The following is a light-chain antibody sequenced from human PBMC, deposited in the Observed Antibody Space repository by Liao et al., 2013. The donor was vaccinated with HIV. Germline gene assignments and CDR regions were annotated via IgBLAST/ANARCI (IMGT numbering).Light chain of an antibody. V-gene: IGLV3-25*03. CDR2: KDY. J-gene: IGLJ3*02. CDR1: ALPKQY. Sequence: SYELTQPPSVSISPGQTARITCSGDALPKQYAHWYQQKPGQAPVVVIYKDYKRPSGIPERFSGSSSGTTATLTISGVQAEDEADYYCQSADSSGKSRVFGGGTKLTVL. CDR3: QSADSSGKSRV.